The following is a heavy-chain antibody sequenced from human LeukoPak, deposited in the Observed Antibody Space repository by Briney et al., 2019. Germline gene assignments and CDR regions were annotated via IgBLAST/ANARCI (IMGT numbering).Heavy chain of an antibody. CDR1: GGSINNYY. Sequence: SETLSLTCTVSGGSINNYYWSWIRQPPGKGLEWIGYIYYRGNTNYNPSLKSRVTMSVDTSKNQFSLKLSSVTAADTAVYYCARTRRENVVVPAAIRDYYYMDVWGKGTTVTVSS. CDR2: IYYRGNT. J-gene: IGHJ6*03. CDR3: ARTRRENVVVPAAIRDYYYMDV. D-gene: IGHD2-2*01. V-gene: IGHV4-59*12.